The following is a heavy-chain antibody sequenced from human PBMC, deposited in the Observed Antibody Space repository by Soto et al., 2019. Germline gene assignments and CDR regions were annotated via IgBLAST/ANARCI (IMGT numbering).Heavy chain of an antibody. D-gene: IGHD3-22*01. J-gene: IGHJ4*02. CDR2: ISSSGSTI. Sequence: GSLRLSCAASGFTFNSYEMNWVRQAPGKGLEWVSYISSSGSTIYYADSVKGRFTISRDNAKNSLYLQMNSLRAEDTAVYYCAAWFAYYYDSSAPVDFDYWGQGTLVTVSS. CDR1: GFTFNSYE. V-gene: IGHV3-48*03. CDR3: AAWFAYYYDSSAPVDFDY.